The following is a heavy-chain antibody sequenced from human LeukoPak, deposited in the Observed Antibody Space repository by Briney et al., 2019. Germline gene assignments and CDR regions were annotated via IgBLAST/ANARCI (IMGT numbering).Heavy chain of an antibody. D-gene: IGHD3-3*01. CDR3: ARDYEFLEWLLDY. J-gene: IGHJ4*02. Sequence: PGRSLRLSCAASGFTFSSYAMHWVRQAPGKGLEWVAVISYDGSNKYYADSVKGRFTISRDNSKNTLYLQMNSLRAEDTAVYYCARDYEFLEWLLDYWGQGTLVTVSS. V-gene: IGHV3-30-3*01. CDR2: ISYDGSNK. CDR1: GFTFSSYA.